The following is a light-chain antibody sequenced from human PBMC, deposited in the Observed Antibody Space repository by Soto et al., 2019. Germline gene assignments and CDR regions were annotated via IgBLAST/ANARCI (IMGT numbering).Light chain of an antibody. CDR1: SSNIGAGYD. CDR2: GNN. Sequence: QSVLTQPPSVSGAPGQRVTISCTGRSSNIGAGYDVHWYQQLPGTAPKLLIYGNNNRPSGVPDRFSGSKSGTSASLAITGLQAEDEADYYCQSYDSSLSGSGVVFGGGATLTVL. CDR3: QSYDSSLSGSGVV. V-gene: IGLV1-40*01. J-gene: IGLJ2*01.